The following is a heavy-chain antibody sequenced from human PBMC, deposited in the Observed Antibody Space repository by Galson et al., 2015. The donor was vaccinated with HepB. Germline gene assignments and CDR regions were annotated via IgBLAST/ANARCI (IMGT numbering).Heavy chain of an antibody. CDR3: AREWNWGNYFDH. Sequence: SLRLSCAASGFSFRRHVLHWVREAPGEGLEWVALMSFDGSAKYTDTVKGRFTVSRDDSKTTFYLQMNSLKPEDTGLYYCAREWNWGNYFDHWGQGTPVTVSS. D-gene: IGHD7-27*01. CDR1: GFSFRRHV. V-gene: IGHV3-30*04. J-gene: IGHJ4*02. CDR2: MSFDGSAK.